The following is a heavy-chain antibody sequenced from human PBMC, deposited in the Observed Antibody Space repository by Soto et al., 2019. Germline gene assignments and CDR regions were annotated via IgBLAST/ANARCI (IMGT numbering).Heavy chain of an antibody. CDR1: GFTFSSYA. Sequence: GGSLRLSCAASGFTFSSYAMSWVRQAPGKGLEWVSAISGSGGSTYYADSVKGRFTISRDNSKNTLYLQMNSLRAEDTAVYYCAKFLWDAACTYYSYGMDVWGQGTTVTVSS. J-gene: IGHJ6*02. V-gene: IGHV3-23*01. CDR3: AKFLWDAACTYYSYGMDV. CDR2: ISGSGGST. D-gene: IGHD6-13*01.